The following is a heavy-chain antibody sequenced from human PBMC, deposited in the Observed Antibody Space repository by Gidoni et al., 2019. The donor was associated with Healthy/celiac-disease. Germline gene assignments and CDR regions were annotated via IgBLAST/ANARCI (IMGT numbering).Heavy chain of an antibody. J-gene: IGHJ4*02. D-gene: IGHD3-16*01. CDR2: IYYSGST. CDR3: ARQGPGVMVPWNY. V-gene: IGHV4-39*01. CDR1: GGSISSSSYY. Sequence: QLQLQESGPGLVKPSETLSLTCTVSGGSISSSSYYWGWIRQPPGKGLEWIGSIYYSGSTYYNPSLKSRVTISVDTSKNQFSLKLSSVTAADTAVYYCARQGPGVMVPWNYWGQGTLVTVSS.